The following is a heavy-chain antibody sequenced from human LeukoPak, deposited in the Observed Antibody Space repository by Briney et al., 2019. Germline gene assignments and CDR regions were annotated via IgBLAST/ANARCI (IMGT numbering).Heavy chain of an antibody. J-gene: IGHJ4*02. CDR3: AREVSGWTRTFDY. CDR1: GGTFSSYA. CDR2: INTNTGNP. Sequence: ASVKVSCRASGGTFSSYAISWVRQAPGQGLEWMGWINTNTGNPTYAQGFTGRFVFSLDTSVSTAYLQISSLKAEDTAVYYCAREVSGWTRTFDYWGQGTLVTVSS. V-gene: IGHV7-4-1*02. D-gene: IGHD6-19*01.